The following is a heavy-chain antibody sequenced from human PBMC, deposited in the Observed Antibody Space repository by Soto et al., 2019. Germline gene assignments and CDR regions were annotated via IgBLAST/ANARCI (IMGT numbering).Heavy chain of an antibody. CDR3: AHRPAKPYYDFWSGSNWFDP. D-gene: IGHD3-3*01. CDR1: GFSLSTSGVG. J-gene: IGHJ5*02. CDR2: IYWDDDK. Sequence: GSGPTLVNPTQTLTLTCAFSGFSLSTSGVGVGWIRQPPGKALEWLALIYWDDDKRYSPSLKSRLTITKDTSKNQVVFTMTNMDPVDTATYYCAHRPAKPYYDFWSGSNWFDPWGQGTLVTVSS. V-gene: IGHV2-5*02.